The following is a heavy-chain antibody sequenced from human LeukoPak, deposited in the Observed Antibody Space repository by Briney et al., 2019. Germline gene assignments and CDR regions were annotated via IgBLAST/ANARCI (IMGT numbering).Heavy chain of an antibody. CDR1: GYTFTGYY. D-gene: IGHD5-12*01. CDR3: AREDIVATLTHDY. J-gene: IGHJ4*02. CDR2: INPNSGGT. Sequence: ASVKLSCKASGYTFTGYYMHWVRQAPGQGLEWMGWINPNSGGTNYAQKFQGRVTMTRDTSISTAYMELSRLRSDDTAVYYCAREDIVATLTHDYWGQRTLVTVSS. V-gene: IGHV1-2*02.